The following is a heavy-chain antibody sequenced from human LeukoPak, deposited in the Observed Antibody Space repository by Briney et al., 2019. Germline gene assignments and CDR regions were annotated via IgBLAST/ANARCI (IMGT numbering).Heavy chain of an antibody. CDR1: GGSISSYY. D-gene: IGHD2-21*02. CDR3: ARGPYCGGDCYSYFDY. CDR2: ISYSGST. Sequence: SETLSLTCTVSGGSISSYYWIWIRQPPRKGLEWIGYISYSGSTNYNPSLKSRVTISVDTSKNQFSLKLSSVTAADTAVYYCARGPYCGGDCYSYFDYWGQGTLVTVSS. V-gene: IGHV4-59*01. J-gene: IGHJ4*02.